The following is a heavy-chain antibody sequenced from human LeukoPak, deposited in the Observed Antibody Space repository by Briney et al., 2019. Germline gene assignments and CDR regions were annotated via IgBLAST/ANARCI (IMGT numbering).Heavy chain of an antibody. CDR3: ARSMVRGVIIPDDAFDI. CDR2: IYSGGST. D-gene: IGHD3-10*01. V-gene: IGHV3-53*01. J-gene: IGHJ3*02. Sequence: PGGSLRLSCAASGFTVSSNYMSWVRQAPGKGLEWVSVIYSGGSTYYADSVKGRFTISRDNSKNTLYLQMNSLRAEDTAVYYCARSMVRGVIIPDDAFDIWGQGTMVTVSS. CDR1: GFTVSSNY.